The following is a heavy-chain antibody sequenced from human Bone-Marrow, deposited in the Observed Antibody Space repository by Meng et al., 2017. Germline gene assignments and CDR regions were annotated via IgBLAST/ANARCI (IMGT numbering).Heavy chain of an antibody. V-gene: IGHV1-69*06. D-gene: IGHD6-25*01. Sequence: SVKVSCKASGGTFSSYAISWVRQAPGQGLEWMGGIIPIFGTANYAQKFQGRVTITADKSTSTAYMELSSLRSDDTAMYYCARDEDISAAGKLFGDYWGQGTLVTVSS. CDR2: IIPIFGTA. CDR3: ARDEDISAAGKLFGDY. CDR1: GGTFSSYA. J-gene: IGHJ4*02.